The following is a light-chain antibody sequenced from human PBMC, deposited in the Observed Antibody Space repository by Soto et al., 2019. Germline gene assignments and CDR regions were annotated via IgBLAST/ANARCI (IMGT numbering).Light chain of an antibody. Sequence: QSALTQPASVSGSPGQSITISCTGTSSEGGGYDYVSWYQLHPGKAPKLMVFEVSNRPSGVSYRFAGSKSGNTASLTISGLQAEGEADYFCSSYSIRNAYLFGTGTKLTVL. CDR3: SSYSIRNAYL. CDR2: EVS. V-gene: IGLV2-14*01. J-gene: IGLJ1*01. CDR1: SSEGGGYDY.